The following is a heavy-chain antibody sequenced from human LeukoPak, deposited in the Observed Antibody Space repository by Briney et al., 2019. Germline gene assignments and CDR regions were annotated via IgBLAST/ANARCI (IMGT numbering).Heavy chain of an antibody. J-gene: IGHJ4*02. CDR1: GGSISSYY. V-gene: IGHV4-4*07. D-gene: IGHD2/OR15-2a*01. Sequence: SETLSLTRTVSGGSISSYYWSWIRQPAGKGLEWIGRVYSSKTTNYNPSLESRVTMSVDTSKNQFSLRLSSVTAADTAVYYCAILRAFNIFDYWGPGALVSVSS. CDR2: VYSSKTT. CDR3: AILRAFNIFDY.